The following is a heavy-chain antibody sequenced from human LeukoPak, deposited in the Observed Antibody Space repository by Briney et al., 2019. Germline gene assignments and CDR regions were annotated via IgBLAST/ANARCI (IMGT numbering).Heavy chain of an antibody. CDR3: ARSSYYYDSGGYYLYYFDY. Sequence: SETLSPTCTVSGGSISSYYWSWIRQPPGKGLEWIGYIYYSGSTDYSPSLKSRVTISVDTSKNQFSLNLSSVTAADTAVYYCARSSYYYDSGGYYLYYFDYWGQGTLVTVSS. CDR2: IYYSGST. D-gene: IGHD3-22*01. J-gene: IGHJ4*02. V-gene: IGHV4-59*01. CDR1: GGSISSYY.